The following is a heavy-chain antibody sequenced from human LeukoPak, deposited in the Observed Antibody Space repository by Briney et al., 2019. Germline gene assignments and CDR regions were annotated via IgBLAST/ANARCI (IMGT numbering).Heavy chain of an antibody. Sequence: WASVKVSCKASGGTFSSYAISWVRQAPGQGLEWMGWINPNSGGTNYAQKFQGRVTMTTDTSTSTAYMELRSLRSDDTAVYYCARTHLWLSGDAFDIWGQGTMVTVSS. CDR1: GGTFSSYA. CDR3: ARTHLWLSGDAFDI. V-gene: IGHV1-18*01. CDR2: INPNSGGT. D-gene: IGHD5-18*01. J-gene: IGHJ3*02.